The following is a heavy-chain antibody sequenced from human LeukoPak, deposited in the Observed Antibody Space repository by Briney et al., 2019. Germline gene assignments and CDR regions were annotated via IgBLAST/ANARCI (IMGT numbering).Heavy chain of an antibody. J-gene: IGHJ4*02. CDR2: INPKSGGT. CDR3: ARGMMGATPGDY. CDR1: GYTFTGYY. D-gene: IGHD1-26*01. V-gene: IGHV1-2*02. Sequence: ASVKVSCKASGYTFTGYYMHWVRQAPGQGLEWMGWINPKSGGTNYAQKFQGRVTMTRDTSISTAYMELSRLRSDDTAVYYCARGMMGATPGDYWGQGTLVTVSS.